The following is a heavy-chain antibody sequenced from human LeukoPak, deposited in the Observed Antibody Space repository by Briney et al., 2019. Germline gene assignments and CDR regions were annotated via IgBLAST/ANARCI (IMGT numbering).Heavy chain of an antibody. D-gene: IGHD2-15*01. CDR3: ATTPPEVAVPHYYYYYGMDV. Sequence: ASVKVSRKVSGYTLTELSMHWVRQAPGKGLEWMGGFDPGDGETIYAQKFQGRVTMTEDTSTDTAYMELSSLRSEDMAVYYCATTPPEVAVPHYYYYYGMDVWGQGTTVTVSS. CDR2: FDPGDGET. CDR1: GYTLTELS. J-gene: IGHJ6*02. V-gene: IGHV1-24*01.